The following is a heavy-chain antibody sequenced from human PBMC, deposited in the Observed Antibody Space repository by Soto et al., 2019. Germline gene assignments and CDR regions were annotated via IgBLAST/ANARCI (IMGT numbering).Heavy chain of an antibody. CDR2: ISYDGSNK. J-gene: IGHJ4*02. V-gene: IGHV3-30-3*01. D-gene: IGHD6-19*01. CDR1: GFTFSSYA. CDR3: ARDGNSGWYGEIDY. Sequence: GGSLRLSCAASGFTFSSYAMHWVRQAPGKGLEWVAVISYDGSNKYYADSVKGRFTISRDNSKNTLYLQMNSLRAEDTAVYYWARDGNSGWYGEIDYWGQGTLVTVSS.